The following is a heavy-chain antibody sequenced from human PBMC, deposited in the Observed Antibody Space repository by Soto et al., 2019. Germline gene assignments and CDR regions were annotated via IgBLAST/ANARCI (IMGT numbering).Heavy chain of an antibody. D-gene: IGHD3-10*01. V-gene: IGHV4-4*02. CDR1: GGSISSSNW. J-gene: IGHJ4*02. CDR3: ARGGGYGSGSALWG. CDR2: IYHSGST. Sequence: QVQLQESGPGLVKPSGTLSLTCAVSGGSISSSNWWSWVRQPPGKGLEWIGEIYHSGSTNYNPSLKSRFTISVDKSKNQFSVKRGSVPAADTAVYYCARGGGYGSGSALWGWGQGTLVTVSS.